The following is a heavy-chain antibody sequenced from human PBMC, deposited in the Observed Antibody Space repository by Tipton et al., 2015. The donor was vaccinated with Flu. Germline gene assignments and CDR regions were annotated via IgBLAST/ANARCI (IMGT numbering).Heavy chain of an antibody. V-gene: IGHV4-59*12. Sequence: TLSLTCTVSGGSISDYYWSWIRQPPGKGLVWIAYSSGSSGHTNYNPSLKSRGTISVDTSKNQFSLKLTSVSAADTAVYYCAKSGSYLEYLQHWGQGTLVTVSS. CDR1: GGSISDYY. D-gene: IGHD1-26*01. CDR2: SSGSSGHT. CDR3: AKSGSYLEYLQH. J-gene: IGHJ1*01.